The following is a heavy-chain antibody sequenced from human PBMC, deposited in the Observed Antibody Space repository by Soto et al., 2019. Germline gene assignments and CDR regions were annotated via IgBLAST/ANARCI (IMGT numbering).Heavy chain of an antibody. J-gene: IGHJ6*02. CDR1: GDSISGDY. CDR2: ISYSGTT. D-gene: IGHD6-13*01. CDR3: ARDKRGSSYMDV. V-gene: IGHV4-59*01. Sequence: SETLSLTCSDSGDSISGDYWNWIRQPPGKGLEWIAYISYSGTTHYNPSLKGRVTISVDTSKNQFSLKLNSVTAADTAVYYCARDKRGSSYMDVWGQGTTVT.